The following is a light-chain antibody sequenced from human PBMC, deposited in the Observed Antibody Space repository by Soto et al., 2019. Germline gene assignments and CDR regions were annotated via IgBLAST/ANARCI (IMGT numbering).Light chain of an antibody. CDR1: QSVSSSY. J-gene: IGKJ1*01. CDR3: QQYGSSRT. V-gene: IGKV3-20*01. Sequence: EIVLTQSPGTLSLSPGVRATLSCRASQSVSSSYLAWYQQKPGQAPRLLIYGASSRATGIPDRCSGSGSGTDFTLTISRLEPEDFAVYYCQQYGSSRTFGQGTKVEIK. CDR2: GAS.